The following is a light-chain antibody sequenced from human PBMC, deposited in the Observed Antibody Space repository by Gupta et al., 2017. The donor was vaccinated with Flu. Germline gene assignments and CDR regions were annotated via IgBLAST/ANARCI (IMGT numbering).Light chain of an antibody. CDR3: QSYEV. CDR1: SGSIGINY. V-gene: IGLV6-57*01. CDR2: EDD. J-gene: IGLJ2*01. Sequence: NFMLTQPHSVSGSPGKTVTISCTRSSGSIGINYVQWYQPRPGTSPKNVIYEDDQRPSGVPDRFSGSIDRSSNSASLTSSGLKTEDEADYYCQSYEVFGGGTKLTVL.